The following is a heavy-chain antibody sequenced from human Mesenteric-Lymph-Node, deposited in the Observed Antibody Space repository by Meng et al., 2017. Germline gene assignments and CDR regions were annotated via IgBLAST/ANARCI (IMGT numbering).Heavy chain of an antibody. V-gene: IGHV4-59*10. D-gene: IGHD3-22*01. CDR3: ARSGQFRYDNSGYYFDS. Sequence: SETLSLTCAVYGGSFSGYYWSWIRQPAGKGLEWIGRIYYRGSSSYNPSLQSRVTMSVDTSKNQFSLRLSSVTAADTAVYHCARSGQFRYDNSGYYFDSWGLGMLVTVSS. CDR2: IYYRGSS. CDR1: GGSFSGYY. J-gene: IGHJ4*02.